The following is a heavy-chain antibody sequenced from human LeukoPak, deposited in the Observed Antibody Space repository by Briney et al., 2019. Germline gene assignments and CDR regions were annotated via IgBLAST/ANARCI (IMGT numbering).Heavy chain of an antibody. CDR2: SRNKANSYTT. V-gene: IGHV3-72*01. CDR1: GFTFNDYY. CDR3: ARGYCSSISCPDFYGMDV. Sequence: GGSLRLSCAAFGFTFNDYYMDWVRQAPGKGLEWVGRSRNKANSYTTEYAASVKDRFTISRDASKNSVHLRMNSLKTDDTAVYYCARGYCSSISCPDFYGMDVWGQGTTVSVS. J-gene: IGHJ6*02. D-gene: IGHD2-2*01.